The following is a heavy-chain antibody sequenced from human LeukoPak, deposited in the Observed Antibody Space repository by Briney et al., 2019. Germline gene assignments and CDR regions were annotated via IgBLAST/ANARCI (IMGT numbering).Heavy chain of an antibody. CDR2: ICDSGTF. CDR1: GGSISGSHYS. Sequence: KSSETLSLTCTVSGGSISGSHYSWVWISQHPGQEMEWIGHICDSGTFYFNPSPTSRVTMSVDTSKNQFSLSLTAVTASDTALYYCARRTKYICEAGGCYKNYFDRGGQRILVAFS. J-gene: IGHJ5*02. CDR3: ARRTKYICEAGGCYKNYFDR. V-gene: IGHV4-39*07. D-gene: IGHD2-21*02.